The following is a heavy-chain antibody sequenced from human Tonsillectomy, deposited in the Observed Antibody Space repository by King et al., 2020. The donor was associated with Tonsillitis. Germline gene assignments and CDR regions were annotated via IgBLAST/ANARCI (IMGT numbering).Heavy chain of an antibody. Sequence: VQLVESGAEVKEPGASLKVSCKASGYSFTNYYMHWVRQAPGQRLEWMELINPSGTGTGYAQNFQGRITMTRDMSTGTDYMELSSLRSDDTAVYYCAREGGSFRHFDLWGRGTLVTVSS. CDR3: AREGGSFRHFDL. D-gene: IGHD2/OR15-2a*01. CDR1: GYSFTNYY. CDR2: INPSGTGT. J-gene: IGHJ2*01. V-gene: IGHV1-46*01.